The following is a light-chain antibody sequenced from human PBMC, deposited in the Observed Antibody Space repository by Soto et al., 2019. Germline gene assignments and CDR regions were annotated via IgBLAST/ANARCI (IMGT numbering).Light chain of an antibody. CDR2: AAS. Sequence: DIHVTQSPSSLSASVGDRVTITCRASQSISSYLNWYQQKPGKAPKLLIYAASSLQSGVPSRFSGSGSGTDFTLTISSLQPEDFATYYCQQSYNTPWTFGQGTKVEIK. CDR1: QSISSY. V-gene: IGKV1-39*01. CDR3: QQSYNTPWT. J-gene: IGKJ1*01.